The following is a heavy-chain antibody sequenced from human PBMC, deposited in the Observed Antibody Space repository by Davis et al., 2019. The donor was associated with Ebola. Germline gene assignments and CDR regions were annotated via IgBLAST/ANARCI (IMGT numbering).Heavy chain of an antibody. CDR3: AGHRYYYYGMDV. CDR2: IDPSDSYT. D-gene: IGHD1-14*01. V-gene: IGHV5-10-1*01. CDR1: GYSFTSYW. J-gene: IGHJ6*02. Sequence: TVSCKGSGYSFTSYWISWVRQMPGKGLEWMGRIDPSDSYTNYSPSFQGHVTISADKSISTAYLQWSSLKASDTAMYYCAGHRYYYYGMDVWGQGTTVIVSS.